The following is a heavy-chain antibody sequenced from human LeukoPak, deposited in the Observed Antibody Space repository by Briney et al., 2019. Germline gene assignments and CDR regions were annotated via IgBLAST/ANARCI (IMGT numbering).Heavy chain of an antibody. CDR1: GGSISSYY. CDR2: TYYSGST. J-gene: IGHJ4*02. D-gene: IGHD6-25*01. CDR3: ASHYSSVAYFDY. Sequence: SETLSLTCTVSGGSISSYYWSWIRQPPGKGLEWIGYTYYSGSTNYNPSLKSRVTISVDTSKNQFSLKLNSVTAADTAVYYCASHYSSVAYFDYWGQGTLVTVSS. V-gene: IGHV4-59*01.